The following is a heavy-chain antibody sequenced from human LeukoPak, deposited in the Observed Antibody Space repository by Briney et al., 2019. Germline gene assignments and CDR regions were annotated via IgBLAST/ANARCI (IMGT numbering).Heavy chain of an antibody. CDR3: GRQRAGATDY. D-gene: IGHD1-26*01. Sequence: SETLSLTCTVSGGSISSTTYYWGRIRQPPGKGLEWIGTIYYSGTTSYNPSLKSRVTMSVDTSKNQFSLKLSSVTAADTGVYYCGRQRAGATDYWGQGTLVTVSS. V-gene: IGHV4-39*01. CDR2: IYYSGTT. CDR1: GGSISSTTYY. J-gene: IGHJ4*02.